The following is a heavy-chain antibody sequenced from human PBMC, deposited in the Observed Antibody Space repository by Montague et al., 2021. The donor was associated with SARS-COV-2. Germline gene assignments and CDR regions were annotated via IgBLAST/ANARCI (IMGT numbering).Heavy chain of an antibody. CDR2: TYYRSKWYN. CDR3: ARGLRRIIMIVDIRGFDY. Sequence: CAISGDSVSSNSAAWNWIRQSPSRGLEWLGRTYYRSKWYNDYAVSVKXRITINPDTSKNQFSLQLNSVTAEDTAVYYCARGLRRIIMIVDIRGFDYWGQGTLVTVSS. D-gene: IGHD3-22*01. V-gene: IGHV6-1*01. CDR1: GDSVSSNSAA. J-gene: IGHJ4*02.